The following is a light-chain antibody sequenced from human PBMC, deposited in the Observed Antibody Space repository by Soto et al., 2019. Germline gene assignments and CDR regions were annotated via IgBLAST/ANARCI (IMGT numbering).Light chain of an antibody. CDR3: MQGTHWPIT. CDR2: KVS. V-gene: IGKV2-30*02. CDR1: QGLVHSDGTTY. J-gene: IGKJ5*01. Sequence: EVVMTQSPLSLPVTLGQQASLSCRASQGLVHSDGTTYLNWFQQRPGQSPRRLIYKVSNRHSGVPARFVGSGSGTDFALKISSVEAEDVGVYYCMQGTHWPITFGQGTRVDIK.